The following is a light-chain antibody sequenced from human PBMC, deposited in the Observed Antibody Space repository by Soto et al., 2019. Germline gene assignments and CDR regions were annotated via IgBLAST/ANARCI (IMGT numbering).Light chain of an antibody. V-gene: IGKV3-20*01. J-gene: IGKJ5*01. Sequence: EIVLTQSPGTLSLSPGERATLSCRASQRVSSNSLAWYHQKPGQPPRLLMYGASSRATGIPDRFSGSGSGTDFTLTISRLEPEDFAMYYCQQYGSSLITFGQGTRLE. CDR1: QRVSSNS. CDR2: GAS. CDR3: QQYGSSLIT.